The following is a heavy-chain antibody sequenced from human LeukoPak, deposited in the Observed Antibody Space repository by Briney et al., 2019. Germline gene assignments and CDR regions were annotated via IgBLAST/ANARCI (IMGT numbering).Heavy chain of an antibody. J-gene: IGHJ4*02. Sequence: GGSLRLSCAASGFTFSSYAMHWVRQAPGKGLEWVAVISYDGSNKYYADSVKGRFTISRDNSKNTLYLQMNSLRAEDTAVYYCARDRIAAGEGLDYWGQGTLVTVSS. CDR3: ARDRIAAGEGLDY. CDR2: ISYDGSNK. V-gene: IGHV3-30*04. D-gene: IGHD6-13*01. CDR1: GFTFSSYA.